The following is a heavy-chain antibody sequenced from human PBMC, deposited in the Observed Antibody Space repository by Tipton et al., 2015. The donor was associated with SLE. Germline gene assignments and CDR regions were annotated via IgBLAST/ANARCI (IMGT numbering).Heavy chain of an antibody. CDR1: GFTFSGYS. D-gene: IGHD2-2*01. J-gene: IGHJ4*02. CDR2: ISSSSSTI. CDR3: ASLVVVPAATGDY. Sequence: GSLRLSCAASGFTFSGYSMNWVRQAPGKGLEWVSYISSSSSTIYYADSVKGRFTISRDNAKNSLYLQMNSLRAEDTAVYYCASLVVVPAATGDYWGQGTLVTVSS. V-gene: IGHV3-48*01.